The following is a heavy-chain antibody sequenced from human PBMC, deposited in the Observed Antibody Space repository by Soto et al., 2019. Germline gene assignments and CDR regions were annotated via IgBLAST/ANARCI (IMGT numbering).Heavy chain of an antibody. D-gene: IGHD6-13*01. V-gene: IGHV3-7*01. CDR3: ARAPLYSSSWYPPYYYYMDV. CDR1: GFTFSSYW. Sequence: GGSLRLSCAASGFTFSSYWMSWVRQAPGKGLEWVANIKQDGSEKYYVDSVKGRFTISRDNAKNSLYLQMNSLRAEDTAVYYCARAPLYSSSWYPPYYYYMDVWGKGTTVTVSS. J-gene: IGHJ6*03. CDR2: IKQDGSEK.